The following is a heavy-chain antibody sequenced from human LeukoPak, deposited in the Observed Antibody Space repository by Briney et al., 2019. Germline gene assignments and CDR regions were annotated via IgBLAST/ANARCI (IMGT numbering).Heavy chain of an antibody. Sequence: GGSLRLSCAASGFTFSSYSMNWVRQAPGKGLEWVSSISSSSSYICYADSVKGRFTISRDNAKNSLYLQMNSLRAEDTAVYYCASNRRIGSPFDILGQGTMVAVSS. J-gene: IGHJ3*02. V-gene: IGHV3-21*01. CDR2: ISSSSSYI. D-gene: IGHD1-26*01. CDR3: ASNRRIGSPFDI. CDR1: GFTFSSYS.